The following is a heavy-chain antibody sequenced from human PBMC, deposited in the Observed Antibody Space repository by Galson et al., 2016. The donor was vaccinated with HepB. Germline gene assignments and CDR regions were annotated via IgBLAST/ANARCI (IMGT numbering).Heavy chain of an antibody. CDR2: IYSGDYT. Sequence: SLRLSCAPSGFSVSNNYMNWVRQAPGKGLEWVSVIYSGDYTYYADSVKGRFTISRDISKNTLYLQMNRWRAEDTAVYYCARDLVVTRNYYYYHYMDVWGKGTTVTVSS. CDR3: ARDLVVTRNYYYYHYMDV. CDR1: GFSVSNNY. J-gene: IGHJ6*03. D-gene: IGHD3-22*01. V-gene: IGHV3-53*01.